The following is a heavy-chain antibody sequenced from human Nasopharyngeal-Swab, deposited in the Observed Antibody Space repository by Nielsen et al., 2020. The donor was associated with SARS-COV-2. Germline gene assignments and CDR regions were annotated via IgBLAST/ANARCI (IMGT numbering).Heavy chain of an antibody. Sequence: SETLSLTCTVSGYSISSGYYWAWIRQPPGKGLEWIGSIYHGGSTYYTPSLESRVTISVDTSNNHFSLKLTSVTAADTAVYYCAREPSNTPKYNWFDPWGQGTLVTVSS. V-gene: IGHV4-38-2*02. CDR2: IYHGGST. CDR3: AREPSNTPKYNWFDP. CDR1: GYSISSGYY. D-gene: IGHD5-18*01. J-gene: IGHJ5*02.